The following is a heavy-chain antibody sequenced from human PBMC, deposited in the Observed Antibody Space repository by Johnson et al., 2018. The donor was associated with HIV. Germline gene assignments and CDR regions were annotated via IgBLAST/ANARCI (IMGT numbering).Heavy chain of an antibody. CDR3: ARDPRGEAMALDAFDI. V-gene: IGHV3-9*01. CDR1: GFTFDGYA. J-gene: IGHJ3*02. CDR2: ISWNSGSV. D-gene: IGHD5-18*01. Sequence: VQLVESGGGLVQPGRSLRLSCAASGFTFDGYAMHWVRQAPGKGLEWVSGISWNSGSVGYADSVKGRFTISRDNAKNSLYLQMNSLRAEDTAVYYCARDPRGEAMALDAFDIWGQGTMVTVSS.